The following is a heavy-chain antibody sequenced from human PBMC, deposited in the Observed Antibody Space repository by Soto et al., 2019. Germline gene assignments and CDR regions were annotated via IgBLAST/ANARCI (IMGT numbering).Heavy chain of an antibody. Sequence: EVQLLDSGRDLVQPGGSLRLSCAAAGFSFSSDVMSWVGQAPGKGLEWVSSISGSGGGTYYADSVKSRFIISRDNSKNTLDLQMNSLRVEDTAVYYCAKGWCDSWGQGTLVTVSS. J-gene: IGHJ5*01. CDR3: AKGWCDS. CDR2: ISGSGGGT. CDR1: GFSFSSDV. V-gene: IGHV3-23*01.